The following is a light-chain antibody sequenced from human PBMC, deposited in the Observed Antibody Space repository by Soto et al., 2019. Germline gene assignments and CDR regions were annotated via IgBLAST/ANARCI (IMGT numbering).Light chain of an antibody. Sequence: EIVLTQSPGTLSLSPGERATLSCRASQSVISTYLAWYQQKPGQAPRLLIYGASNRATGITDRFTGSGSGTDFALTVSRLEPEDFAVYYCQQYGSSPLTFGGGTKVEIK. J-gene: IGKJ4*01. CDR3: QQYGSSPLT. CDR1: QSVISTY. V-gene: IGKV3-20*01. CDR2: GAS.